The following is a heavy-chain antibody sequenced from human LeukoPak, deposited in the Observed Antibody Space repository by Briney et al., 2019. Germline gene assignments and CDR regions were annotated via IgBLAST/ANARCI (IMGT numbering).Heavy chain of an antibody. V-gene: IGHV3-23*01. CDR1: GFTVSSNF. J-gene: IGHJ4*02. CDR2: ISDSGGRT. Sequence: GGSLRLSCAASGFTVSSNFMSWVRQAPGEGLEWVSTISDSGGRTYYADSVKGRFTISRDDSKNTLYLQMNSLRAEDTAVYYCAKLTSYSFDYWGQGTLVTVSS. CDR3: AKLTSYSFDY. D-gene: IGHD4-11*01.